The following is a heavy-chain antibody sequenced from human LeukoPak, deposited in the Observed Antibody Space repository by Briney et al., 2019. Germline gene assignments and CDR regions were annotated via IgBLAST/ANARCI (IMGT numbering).Heavy chain of an antibody. D-gene: IGHD5-12*01. J-gene: IGHJ4*02. CDR3: ARDQLAYSGYDTLFDY. Sequence: GGSLRLSCAASGFTFNSYAIHWVRQAPGKGLEWVAVISYDGSNKYYVESVKGRFTISRDNSKNTLYLQLNSLRPDDTAVYYCARDQLAYSGYDTLFDYWGQGTLVTVSS. V-gene: IGHV3-30*04. CDR1: GFTFNSYA. CDR2: ISYDGSNK.